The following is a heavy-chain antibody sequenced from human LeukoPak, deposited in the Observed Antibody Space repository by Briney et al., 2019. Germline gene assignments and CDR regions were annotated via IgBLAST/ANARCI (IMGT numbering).Heavy chain of an antibody. Sequence: SETLSLTCAVYGGSFSGYYWSWIRQPPGKGLEWIGEINHSGSTNYNPSLKSRVTISVDTSKNQFSLKLSSVTAADTAVYYCARSISNYWGQGTLVTVSS. CDR3: ARSISNY. CDR1: GGSFSGYY. CDR2: INHSGST. V-gene: IGHV4-34*01. J-gene: IGHJ4*02. D-gene: IGHD2-21*01.